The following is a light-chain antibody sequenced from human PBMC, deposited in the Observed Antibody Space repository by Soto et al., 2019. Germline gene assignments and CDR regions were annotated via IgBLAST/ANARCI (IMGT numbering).Light chain of an antibody. CDR1: QAITNN. CDR3: QQVKSYPRT. CDR2: EES. Sequence: DIPLTQSPSSLSASVGDRVTITCRASQAITNNLAWYQQKPGNPPRLLIYEESTLHSGVPSRFSGRKVGTQFILTIDSLQSEDFATYYCQQVKSYPRTFGGGTKVEIK. J-gene: IGKJ4*01. V-gene: IGKV1-9*01.